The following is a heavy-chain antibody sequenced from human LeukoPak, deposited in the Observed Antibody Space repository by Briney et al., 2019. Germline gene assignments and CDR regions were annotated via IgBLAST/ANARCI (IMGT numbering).Heavy chain of an antibody. J-gene: IGHJ4*02. V-gene: IGHV3-23*01. Sequence: GGSLRLSCAASGFTFSSYAMSWVRQAPGKGLEWVSAISGSGGSTYYADSVKGRFTVSRDNAKNTLYLQMNSLRAEDTAVYYCRISGSSELVFDYWGQGTLVTVSS. D-gene: IGHD3-10*01. CDR1: GFTFSSYA. CDR3: RISGSSELVFDY. CDR2: ISGSGGST.